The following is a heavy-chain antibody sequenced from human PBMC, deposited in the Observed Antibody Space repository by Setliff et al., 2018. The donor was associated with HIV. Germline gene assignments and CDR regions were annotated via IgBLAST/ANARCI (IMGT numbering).Heavy chain of an antibody. D-gene: IGHD3-16*02. CDR1: GYTFTSYY. CDR3: ARDLGVSYRHYIKGNYFDN. CDR2: ISTYGGNT. Sequence: GASVKVSCKASGYTFTSYYLHWVRQAPGQGLEWMGWISTYGGNTNYAQKFQGRVSMTTDTSTSTVYMELTNLRSDDTAVYYCARDLGVSYRHYIKGNYFDNWGQGTLVTAPQ. J-gene: IGHJ4*02. V-gene: IGHV1-18*04.